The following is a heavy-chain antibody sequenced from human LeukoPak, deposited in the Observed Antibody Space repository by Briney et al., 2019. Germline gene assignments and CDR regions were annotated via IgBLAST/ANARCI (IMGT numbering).Heavy chain of an antibody. V-gene: IGHV3-74*01. J-gene: IGHJ4*02. Sequence: PGGSLRLSCAASGFTFSNYAMSWVRQAPGKGLVWVSRISGDESSTSYADSVKGRFTISRDNAKNTLFLQMNSLRAEDTAVYYCAGGSTLDRGLVYYWGQGTLVTVSS. CDR1: GFTFSNYA. CDR3: AGGSTLDRGLVYY. D-gene: IGHD3-10*01. CDR2: ISGDESST.